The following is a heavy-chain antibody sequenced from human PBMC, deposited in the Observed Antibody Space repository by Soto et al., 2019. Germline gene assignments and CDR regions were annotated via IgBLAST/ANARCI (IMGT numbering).Heavy chain of an antibody. CDR2: IIPILGIA. CDR1: GGTFSSYT. J-gene: IGHJ4*02. V-gene: IGHV1-69*02. D-gene: IGHD3-10*01. Sequence: QVQLVQSGAEVKKPGSSVKVSCKASGGTFSSYTISWVRQAPGQGLEWMGRIIPILGIANYAQKFQGRVTITADKSTSTAYMELSSLRFEDTAVYYCASRQSEGMFRGVNPPLFDSWGQGTLVTVTS. CDR3: ASRQSEGMFRGVNPPLFDS.